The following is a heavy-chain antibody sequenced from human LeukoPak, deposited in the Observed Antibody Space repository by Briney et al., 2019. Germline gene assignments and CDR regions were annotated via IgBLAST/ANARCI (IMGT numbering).Heavy chain of an antibody. Sequence: PGMSLRLSCGASGFPFSSYGMHWVRQAPGKGLEWVSYISNSGSSIYYADSVKGRFTTSRDNAKSSLYLQMNSLRAEDTAVYYCGRGHWGLDYWGQGALVTVSS. D-gene: IGHD7-27*01. V-gene: IGHV3-21*05. CDR1: GFPFSSYG. CDR3: GRGHWGLDY. J-gene: IGHJ4*02. CDR2: ISNSGSSI.